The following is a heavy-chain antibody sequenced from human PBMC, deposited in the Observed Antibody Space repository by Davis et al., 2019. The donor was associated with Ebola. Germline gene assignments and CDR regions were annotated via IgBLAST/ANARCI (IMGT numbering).Heavy chain of an antibody. V-gene: IGHV3-21*01. D-gene: IGHD6-19*01. CDR3: ARLSSGFLIAEYFQH. Sequence: GESLKISCAASGFTFSTYSMSWVRQAPGKGLEWVSSISSDSDYIYYADSAKGRFTISRDNAKNSLYLQMNSLRAEDTAVYYCARLSSGFLIAEYFQHWGQGTLVTVSS. CDR2: ISSDSDYI. CDR1: GFTFSTYS. J-gene: IGHJ1*01.